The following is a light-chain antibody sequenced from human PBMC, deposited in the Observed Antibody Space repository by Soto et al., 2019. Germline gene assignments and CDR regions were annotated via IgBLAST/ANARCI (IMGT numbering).Light chain of an antibody. CDR2: DVS. CDR1: SSDVGGYSC. Sequence: QSVLAQPRSVSGSPGHSVTISCTGTSSDVGGYSCVSWYQQHPGKAPKLTISDVSKRPSGVPDRFSGSKFGNTASLTISGLQAEDEADYYCCSYAGAFTYVFGSGTKVTVL. V-gene: IGLV2-11*01. J-gene: IGLJ1*01. CDR3: CSYAGAFTYV.